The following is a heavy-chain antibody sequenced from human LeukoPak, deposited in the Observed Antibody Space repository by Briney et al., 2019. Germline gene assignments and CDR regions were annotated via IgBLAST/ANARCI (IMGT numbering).Heavy chain of an antibody. CDR1: GYTFTGHY. Sequence: ASVKVSCKASGYTFTGHYMHWVRQAPGQGLEWMGWINPNSGGTNYAQKFQGRVTMTRDTSISTAYMELSRLRSDDTAVYYCARALGEHRNYWGQGTLVTVSS. J-gene: IGHJ4*02. CDR2: INPNSGGT. V-gene: IGHV1-2*02. CDR3: ARALGEHRNY. D-gene: IGHD3-16*01.